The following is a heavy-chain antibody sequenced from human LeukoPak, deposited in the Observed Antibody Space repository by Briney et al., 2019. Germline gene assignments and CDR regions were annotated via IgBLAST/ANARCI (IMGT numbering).Heavy chain of an antibody. CDR3: AKDQDYYDSSGSDY. CDR1: GFTVSSNY. Sequence: GGSLRLSCAASGFTVSSNYMSWVRQAPGKGLEWVSVIYSGGSTYYADSVKGRFTISRDNSKNTLYLQMNSLRAEDTAVYYCAKDQDYYDSSGSDYWGQGTLVTVSS. J-gene: IGHJ4*02. D-gene: IGHD3-22*01. V-gene: IGHV3-53*01. CDR2: IYSGGST.